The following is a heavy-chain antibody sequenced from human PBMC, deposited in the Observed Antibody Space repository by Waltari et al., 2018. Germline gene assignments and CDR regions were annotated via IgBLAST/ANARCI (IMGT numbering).Heavy chain of an antibody. Sequence: QLVESGGGLVQPGGSLTIPCTASGFTVTDNYMNWVRQAPGKGLEWVASFYIGGSTHYADSAKGRFTVSRDNSKNTMHLQMNNLRPEDTAVYFCVKGLTPWGQGTRVTVSS. V-gene: IGHV3-66*02. CDR1: GFTVTDNY. CDR2: FYIGGST. CDR3: VKGLTP. J-gene: IGHJ4*02.